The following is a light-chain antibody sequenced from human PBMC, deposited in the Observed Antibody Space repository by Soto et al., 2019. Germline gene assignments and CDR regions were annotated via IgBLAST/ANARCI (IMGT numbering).Light chain of an antibody. J-gene: IGKJ5*01. CDR1: QGISSF. CDR3: QQLNIDSYPIT. CDR2: AAS. V-gene: IGKV1-9*01. Sequence: IQLTQSPSSLSASIGDRVNITCRASQGISSFLAWYPQKPGKAPKLLIYAASTLQSGIPSMFSGSGSGTDFNLTISSLHPEDFATYYCQQLNIDSYPITFGQGTRLEIK.